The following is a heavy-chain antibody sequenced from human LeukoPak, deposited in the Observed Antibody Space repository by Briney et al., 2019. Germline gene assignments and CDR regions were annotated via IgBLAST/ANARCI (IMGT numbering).Heavy chain of an antibody. CDR1: GGSIHTYY. CDR2: VYYSGTT. V-gene: IGHV4-59*12. Sequence: SETLSLTCSVSGGSIHTYYWTWIRQPPGKGLEWIGNVYYSGTTYYNPSLKSRLTISVDTSKNQFSLRLKSVTAADTAVYYCARDDVDTPPFDYLGQGTLVTVSS. D-gene: IGHD5-18*01. J-gene: IGHJ4*02. CDR3: ARDDVDTPPFDY.